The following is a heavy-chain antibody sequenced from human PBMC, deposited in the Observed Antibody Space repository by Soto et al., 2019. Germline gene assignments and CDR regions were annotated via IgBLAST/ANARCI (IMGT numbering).Heavy chain of an antibody. D-gene: IGHD3-16*01. CDR2: IYPGDSDT. V-gene: IGHV5-51*01. J-gene: IGHJ6*02. CDR3: ARQGSNGAYYYYGMDV. Sequence: GESLKISCKGSGYSFTIYWIGWVRQMPGKGLEWMGIIYPGDSDTRYSPSFQGQVTISADKSISTAYLQWSSLKASDTAMYYCARQGSNGAYYYYGMDVWGQGTTVTVSS. CDR1: GYSFTIYW.